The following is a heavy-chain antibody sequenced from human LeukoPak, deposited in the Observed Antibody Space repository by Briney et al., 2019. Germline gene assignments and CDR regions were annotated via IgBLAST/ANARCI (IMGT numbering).Heavy chain of an antibody. D-gene: IGHD3-3*01. CDR3: ASALSDDEWLSGLSAFEI. CDR2: LYYSVTT. J-gene: IGHJ3*02. V-gene: IGHV4-59*01. CDR1: GGSTSSYY. Sequence: SETLSRTCTVSGGSTSSYYWYWIRHAPGGGLWLIGYLYYSVTTHYNPSFESRVTISLDTSNNQSSVKLTSQTAADTAMDNCASALSDDEWLSGLSAFEIWGQGKMVTVSS.